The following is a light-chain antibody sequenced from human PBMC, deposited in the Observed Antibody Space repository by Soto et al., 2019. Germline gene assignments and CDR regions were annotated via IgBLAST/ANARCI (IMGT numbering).Light chain of an antibody. CDR1: SSDVGRNNY. Sequence: SALTQPASVSGSPGQWVTISCTGTSSDVGRNNYVSWYQQHPGKAPKLIIYDVTNRPSGLSNRFSGSKSGNTASLTISGLQAEDEADYYCSSYTSTSTRGIFGGGTKVTVL. CDR3: SSYTSTSTRGI. CDR2: DVT. J-gene: IGLJ2*01. V-gene: IGLV2-14*03.